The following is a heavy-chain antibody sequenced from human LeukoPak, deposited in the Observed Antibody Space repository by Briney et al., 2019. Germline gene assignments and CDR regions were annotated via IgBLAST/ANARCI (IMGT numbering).Heavy chain of an antibody. J-gene: IGHJ4*02. D-gene: IGHD3-10*01. CDR2: INHSGST. CDR3: ARLKLLWFGEFPRRGCFDY. CDR1: GGSFSGYY. V-gene: IGHV4-34*01. Sequence: SPSETLSLTCAVYGGSFSGYYWSWIRQPPGKGLEWIGEINHSGSTNYNPSLKSRVTISVDTSKNQFSLKLSSVAAADTAVYYCARLKLLWFGEFPRRGCFDYWGQGTLVTVSS.